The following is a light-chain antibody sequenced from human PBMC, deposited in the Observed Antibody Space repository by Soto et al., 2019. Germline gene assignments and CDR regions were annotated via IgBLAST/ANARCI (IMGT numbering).Light chain of an antibody. CDR2: GAS. Sequence: EIVLTQSPGTLSLSPGERVTLSCRASQSVSSSHLAWYQQKPGQAPRLLIYGASSRATGIPDRFSASGSGTDFTLTISRLEPKDFAVYYCPQYGSSPWTFGPGTKVEIK. CDR3: PQYGSSPWT. J-gene: IGKJ1*01. V-gene: IGKV3-20*01. CDR1: QSVSSSH.